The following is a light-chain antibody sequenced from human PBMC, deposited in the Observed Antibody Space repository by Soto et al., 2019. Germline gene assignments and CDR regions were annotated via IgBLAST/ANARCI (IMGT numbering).Light chain of an antibody. V-gene: IGKV1-5*01. CDR2: DAS. J-gene: IGKJ1*01. CDR1: QSISSW. Sequence: DIQMTQSPSTLSASVGDRVTITCRASQSISSWLAWYQQKPGKAPKLLIYDASSLESGVPSRFSGSGSGTEFTLTISSLQPDDFATYYCQQYNRTFGPGTKVEIK. CDR3: QQYNRT.